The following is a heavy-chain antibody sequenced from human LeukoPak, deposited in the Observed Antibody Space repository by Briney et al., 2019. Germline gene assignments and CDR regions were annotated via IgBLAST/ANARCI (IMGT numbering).Heavy chain of an antibody. D-gene: IGHD2-2*01. J-gene: IGHJ6*02. V-gene: IGHV4-59*12. CDR3: ARESPSCSSTSCYYYYYGMDV. Sequence: SETLSLTCSVSGGSISTYYWSWIRQPPGKGLEWIGRISYSGSTNYNPSLKSRVTISVDTSKNQFSLKLSSVTAADTAVYYCARESPSCSSTSCYYYYYGMDVWGQGTTVTVSS. CDR2: ISYSGST. CDR1: GGSISTYY.